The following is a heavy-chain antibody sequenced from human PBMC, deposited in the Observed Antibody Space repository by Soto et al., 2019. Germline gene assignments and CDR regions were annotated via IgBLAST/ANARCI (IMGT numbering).Heavy chain of an antibody. J-gene: IGHJ4*02. Sequence: PGGSLRLSCAASGFTFSSYAMSWVRHAPGKGLEWVSAISGSGGSTYYADSVKGRFTISRDNSKNTLYLQMNSLRAEDTAVYYCAKGSGVAVAGPTDYWGQGTLVTVSS. CDR2: ISGSGGST. CDR1: GFTFSSYA. D-gene: IGHD6-19*01. CDR3: AKGSGVAVAGPTDY. V-gene: IGHV3-23*01.